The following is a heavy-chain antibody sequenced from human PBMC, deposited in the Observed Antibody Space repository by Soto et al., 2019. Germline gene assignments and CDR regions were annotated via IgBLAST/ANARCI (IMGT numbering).Heavy chain of an antibody. CDR3: AKVERAARPYWYFDL. J-gene: IGHJ2*01. CDR1: GFTFSSYA. Sequence: GEPLKISCAASGFTFSSYAMSWGRQAPGKGLEWVSAISGSGGSTYYADSVKGRFTISRDNSKNTLYLQMNSLRAEDTAVYYCAKVERAARPYWYFDLWGRGTLVTVSS. CDR2: ISGSGGST. V-gene: IGHV3-23*01. D-gene: IGHD6-6*01.